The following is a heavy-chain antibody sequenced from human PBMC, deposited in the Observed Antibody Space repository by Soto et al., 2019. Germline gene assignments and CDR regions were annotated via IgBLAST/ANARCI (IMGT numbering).Heavy chain of an antibody. CDR1: GFTFSSYA. CDR2: ISYDGSNE. CDR3: TRETMTIRLYFDY. J-gene: IGHJ4*02. V-gene: IGHV3-30-3*01. Sequence: PGGSLRLSCAASGFTFSSYAMHWVRQAPGKGLEWVAVISYDGSNEYYADSVKGRFTIYRDNSKNTLYLQVNSLRAEDTAMYYCTRETMTIRLYFDYWGQGA. D-gene: IGHD3-3*01.